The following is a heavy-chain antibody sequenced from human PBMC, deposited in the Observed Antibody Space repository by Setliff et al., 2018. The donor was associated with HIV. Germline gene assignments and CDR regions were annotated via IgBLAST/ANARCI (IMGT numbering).Heavy chain of an antibody. Sequence: GGSLRLSCAASGFTVSNDYMSWVRQAPGRGLEWVSVIHSGGSTYYADSVKGRFTVSRDNSKNTLYLQMNSLRAEDTAVYYCARDRRGMDVWGQGTTVTVSS. CDR3: ARDRRGMDV. CDR1: GFTVSNDY. CDR2: IHSGGST. V-gene: IGHV3-66*01. J-gene: IGHJ6*02.